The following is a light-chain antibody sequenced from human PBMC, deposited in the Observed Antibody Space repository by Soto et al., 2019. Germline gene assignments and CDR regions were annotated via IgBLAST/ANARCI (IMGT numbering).Light chain of an antibody. Sequence: QAVVTQPPSVSAAPGQKVTISCSGSSSNIGNNYVSWYQQLPGTAPKLLIYENNKRPSGIPDRFSGSKSGTSATLGITGLQTGDEADYYCGTWDSSLSAEVFGGGTKLTVL. CDR2: ENN. CDR3: GTWDSSLSAEV. CDR1: SSNIGNNY. J-gene: IGLJ2*01. V-gene: IGLV1-51*02.